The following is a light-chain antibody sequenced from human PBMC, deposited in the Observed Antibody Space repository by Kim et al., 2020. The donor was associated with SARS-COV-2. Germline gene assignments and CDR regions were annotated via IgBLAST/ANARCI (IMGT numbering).Light chain of an antibody. CDR3: AAWDDSVNGVV. CDR2: RNK. CDR1: RSNIGSNY. Sequence: ELTQPPSASGTPGQRVTISCSGGRSNIGSNYVYWYQQLPETAPKLLVYRNKQRPSGVPDRFSGSKSGTSASLAISGLRSEDEAEYYCAAWDDSVNGVVFGGGTQLTVL. V-gene: IGLV1-47*01. J-gene: IGLJ2*01.